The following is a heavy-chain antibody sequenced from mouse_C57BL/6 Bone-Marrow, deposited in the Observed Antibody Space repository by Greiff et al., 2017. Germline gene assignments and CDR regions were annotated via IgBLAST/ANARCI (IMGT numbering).Heavy chain of an antibody. CDR1: GFTFSDYG. CDR3: ARRDDYDRNYYAMDY. D-gene: IGHD2-4*01. CDR2: ISSGSSTI. J-gene: IGHJ4*01. Sequence: EVHLVESGGGLVKPGGSLKLSCAASGFTFSDYGMHWVRQAPEKGLEWVAYISSGSSTIYYADTVKGRFTISRDNAKNTLFLQMTSLRSEDTAMYYCARRDDYDRNYYAMDYWGQGTSVTVSS. V-gene: IGHV5-17*01.